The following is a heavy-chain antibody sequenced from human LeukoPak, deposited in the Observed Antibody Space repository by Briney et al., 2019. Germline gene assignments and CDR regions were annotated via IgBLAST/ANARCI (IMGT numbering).Heavy chain of an antibody. Sequence: SETLSLTCTVSGDSLNSYYRSWIRQPPGEGLQWIGYIFYSGSSNYNASLRSRVAISVDTSKNQFPLKLTSLTAADTAVYYCAGRAARFFDYWGQGILVTVSP. CDR3: AGRAARFFDY. D-gene: IGHD6-25*01. CDR1: GDSLNSYY. J-gene: IGHJ4*02. CDR2: IFYSGSS. V-gene: IGHV4-59*01.